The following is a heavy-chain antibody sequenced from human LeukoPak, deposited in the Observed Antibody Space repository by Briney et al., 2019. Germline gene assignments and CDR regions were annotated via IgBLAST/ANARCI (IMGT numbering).Heavy chain of an antibody. Sequence: GGSLRLSCGASGFTFSSYWMSWVRQAPGKGLEWVANIKQDGREKYYVDSVKGRFTISRDNAKNSPYLQMNSLRAEDTAVYYCARFRTAMQLWKGYYFDYWGQGTLVTVSS. CDR2: IKQDGREK. D-gene: IGHD5-18*01. V-gene: IGHV3-7*01. J-gene: IGHJ4*02. CDR3: ARFRTAMQLWKGYYFDY. CDR1: GFTFSSYW.